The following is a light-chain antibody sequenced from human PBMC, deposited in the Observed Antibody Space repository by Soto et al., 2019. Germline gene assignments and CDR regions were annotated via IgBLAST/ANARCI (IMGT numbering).Light chain of an antibody. V-gene: IGKV3-15*01. CDR3: QXXXNWPLT. Sequence: EIVMTQSPATLSVSPGERATLSCRASQGIGSTLAWYQQKPGQTPRLLIYGASTRATGVPARFSGSGSGTEFTLTINSLXSXDXAVXXXQXXXNWPLTFGGGTKVEIK. J-gene: IGKJ4*01. CDR2: GAS. CDR1: QGIGST.